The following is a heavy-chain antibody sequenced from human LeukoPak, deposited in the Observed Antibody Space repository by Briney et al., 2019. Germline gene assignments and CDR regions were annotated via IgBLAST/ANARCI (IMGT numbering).Heavy chain of an antibody. CDR3: ARRWAVAAVDY. D-gene: IGHD6-19*01. V-gene: IGHV3-74*01. Sequence: GGSLRLSCAASGFTFRSYWMHWVRRAPGKGPVWVSRINSDGSSTDYADSVKGRFTISRDNAKNTLYLQMNSLRTEDTAVYYCARRWAVAAVDYWGQGTLVTVSS. CDR2: INSDGSST. J-gene: IGHJ4*02. CDR1: GFTFRSYW.